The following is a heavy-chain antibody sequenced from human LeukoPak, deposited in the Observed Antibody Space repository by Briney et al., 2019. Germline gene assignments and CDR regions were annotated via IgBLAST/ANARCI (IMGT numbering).Heavy chain of an antibody. CDR1: GGSLTSGGFY. Sequence: SETLSLTCTVSGGSLTSGGFYWSWIRQHPGKGLEWIGYIYSRVNTYYNPSLKSRVTISVDTSQNQFSLKLSSVAAADTAVYYCARLPGNNFIDYWGQGTLVTVSS. J-gene: IGHJ4*02. CDR2: IYSRVNT. CDR3: ARLPGNNFIDY. V-gene: IGHV4-31*03. D-gene: IGHD1-20*01.